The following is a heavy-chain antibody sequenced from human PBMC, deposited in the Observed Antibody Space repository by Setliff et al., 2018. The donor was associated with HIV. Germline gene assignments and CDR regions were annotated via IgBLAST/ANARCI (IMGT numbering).Heavy chain of an antibody. J-gene: IGHJ4*01. CDR1: GGSFSGHY. Sequence: SETLSLTCAVYGGSFSGHYWSWIRQTPGKGLEWIGDISHSGSTNYNPSLKSRVTISVDTSQNQFSLRLTSVTAADTAVYFCARGSRSPLVNKFRVTPAFDYWGQGTLVTVSS. CDR2: ISHSGST. D-gene: IGHD2-21*02. CDR3: ARGSRSPLVNKFRVTPAFDY. V-gene: IGHV4-34*01.